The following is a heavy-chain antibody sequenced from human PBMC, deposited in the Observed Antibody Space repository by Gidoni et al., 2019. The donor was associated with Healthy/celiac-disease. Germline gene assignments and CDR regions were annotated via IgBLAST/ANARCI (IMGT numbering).Heavy chain of an antibody. Sequence: EVQLVESGGGLVKPGGSLRLSCAASGFPFSSYSMNWVRQAPGKGLEWVSSISSSSSYIYYADSVKGRVTISRDNAKNSLYLQMNSLRAEDTAVYYCARDPVGDSSGYYFDYWGQGTLVTVSS. D-gene: IGHD3-22*01. J-gene: IGHJ4*02. CDR3: ARDPVGDSSGYYFDY. CDR1: GFPFSSYS. V-gene: IGHV3-21*01. CDR2: ISSSSSYI.